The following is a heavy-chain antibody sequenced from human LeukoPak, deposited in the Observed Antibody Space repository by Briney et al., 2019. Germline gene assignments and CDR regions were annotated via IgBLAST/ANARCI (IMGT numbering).Heavy chain of an antibody. CDR3: ARGDSSENSYSIGSLTP. D-gene: IGHD3-22*01. V-gene: IGHV1-2*02. CDR1: GYSLKDYF. CDR2: INSKSGDT. Sequence: ASVKVSCKASGYSLKDYFIHWLRQAPGQGPEWLGWINSKSGDTDYGQQFRGRVNMTRDMAISTIYLELHSLRIDDTAIYYCARGDSSENSYSIGSLTPWGKGGLVKVPS. J-gene: IGHJ5*02.